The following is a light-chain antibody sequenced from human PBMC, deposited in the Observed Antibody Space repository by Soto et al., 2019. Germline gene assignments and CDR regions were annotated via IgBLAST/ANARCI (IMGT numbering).Light chain of an antibody. CDR1: QSVSSSY. Sequence: EIVLTQSPGTLSLSPGERATLSCRASQSVSSSYLAWYQQKPGQAPRLLIYGATSRATGIPDRFSGSGSGTDFTLTISRLEPEDSAVYYCQQYGSSPLMYTFGQWTKLEIK. CDR3: QQYGSSPLMYT. J-gene: IGKJ2*01. V-gene: IGKV3-20*01. CDR2: GAT.